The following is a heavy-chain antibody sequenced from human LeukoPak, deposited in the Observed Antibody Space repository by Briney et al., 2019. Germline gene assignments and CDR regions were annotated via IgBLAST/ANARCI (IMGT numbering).Heavy chain of an antibody. J-gene: IGHJ1*01. CDR2: ISTSISYI. V-gene: IGHV3-21*01. Sequence: GGSLTLSCAASGFTFSTYCMSWVRQAPGKGLEWVSSISTSISYIYYADSVKGRFTISRDNAKKSLYLQMNSLRAGDTAVYYCARDGGDYYDSSGYPFHHWGQGTLVTVSS. CDR3: ARDGGDYYDSSGYPFHH. CDR1: GFTFSTYC. D-gene: IGHD3-22*01.